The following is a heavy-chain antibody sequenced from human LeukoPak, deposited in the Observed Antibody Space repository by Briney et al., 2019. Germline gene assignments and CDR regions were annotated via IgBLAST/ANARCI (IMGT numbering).Heavy chain of an antibody. V-gene: IGHV4-59*01. CDR1: GGSISTNY. D-gene: IGHD3-16*01. CDR3: AGSQGEYYFIDV. J-gene: IGHJ6*03. Sequence: SETLSLTCTVSGGSISTNYWTWIRQPPGEGLEFIGNIYYSGSTNYNPSLKSRVTISVDTPKNQFSLKLTSATAADTAVYYCAGSQGEYYFIDVWGKGTTVTVSS. CDR2: IYYSGST.